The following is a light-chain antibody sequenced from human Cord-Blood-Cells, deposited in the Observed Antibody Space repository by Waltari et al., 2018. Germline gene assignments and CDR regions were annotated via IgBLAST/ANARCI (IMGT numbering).Light chain of an antibody. CDR1: QSISSY. CDR2: AAS. V-gene: IGKV1-39*01. CDR3: QQSYSTPYT. Sequence: DIQMTQSPSSLSPSVGERATITCRASQSISSYLNWYQQKPGKAPKLLIYAASSLQSGVPSRFSGSGSGTDFTLTISSLQPEDFATYYCQQSYSTPYTFGQGTKLEIK. J-gene: IGKJ2*01.